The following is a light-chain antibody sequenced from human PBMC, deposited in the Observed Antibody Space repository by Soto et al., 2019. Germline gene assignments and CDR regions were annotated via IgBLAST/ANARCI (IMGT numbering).Light chain of an antibody. CDR2: EVN. V-gene: IGLV2-14*01. Sequence: QSALTQPASVSGSPGQPITISCTGTSSDVGAYNYVSWYQLHPGKTPKLMIYEVNNRPSGVSHRFSGSKSGNTASLTFSGLQPEDEAHYYCSSYASSGAVVFGGGTKVTVL. CDR1: SSDVGAYNY. J-gene: IGLJ3*02. CDR3: SSYASSGAVV.